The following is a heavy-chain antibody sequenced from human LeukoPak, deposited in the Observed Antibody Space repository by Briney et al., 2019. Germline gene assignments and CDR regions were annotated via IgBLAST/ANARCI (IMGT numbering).Heavy chain of an antibody. CDR2: INHSGST. Sequence: SETLSLTCAVYGGSFSGYYWSWIRQPPGKGLEWIGEINHSGSTNYNPSLKSQVTISVDTSKNQFSLKLSSVTAADTAVYNCARRDGFDAFDIWGQGTLVTVSS. CDR3: ARRDGFDAFDI. V-gene: IGHV4-34*01. J-gene: IGHJ3*02. D-gene: IGHD4-17*01. CDR1: GGSFSGYY.